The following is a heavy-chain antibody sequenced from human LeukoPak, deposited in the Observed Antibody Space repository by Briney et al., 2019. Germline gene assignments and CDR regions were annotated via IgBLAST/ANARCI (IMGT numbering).Heavy chain of an antibody. J-gene: IGHJ4*02. CDR2: ISGSGGST. CDR1: GFTFSSYA. CDR3: AKVEVPYDYVWGSYRSKYYFDY. Sequence: PGGSLRLSCAASGFTFSSYAMSWVRQAPGKGLEWVSAISGSGGSTYYADSVKGRFTISRDDSKNTLYLQMNSLRAEDTAVYYCAKVEVPYDYVWGSYRSKYYFDYWGQGTLVTVSS. D-gene: IGHD3-16*02. V-gene: IGHV3-23*01.